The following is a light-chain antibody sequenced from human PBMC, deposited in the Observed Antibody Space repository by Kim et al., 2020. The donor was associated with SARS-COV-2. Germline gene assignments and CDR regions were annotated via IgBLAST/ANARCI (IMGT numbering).Light chain of an antibody. Sequence: GQRDAIYCPGSSYNIESKTVSGYQQLPSAAPKLLIYNYSQWPSGFPDRFSVSKSGTSASLAISGLQSEDGAEYYCVAWDDSLKGPVFGGGTKVTVL. V-gene: IGLV1-44*01. CDR3: VAWDDSLKGPV. J-gene: IGLJ3*02. CDR1: SYNIESKT. CDR2: NYS.